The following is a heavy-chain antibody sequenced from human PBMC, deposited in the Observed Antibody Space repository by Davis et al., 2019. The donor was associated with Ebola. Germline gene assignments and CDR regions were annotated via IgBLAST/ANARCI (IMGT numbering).Heavy chain of an antibody. V-gene: IGHV4-34*01. CDR2: INHSGST. D-gene: IGHD4-17*01. J-gene: IGHJ4*02. CDR1: GGSFSGYY. CDR3: ARAGTYGDYQNDY. Sequence: SETLSLTCAVYGGSFSGYYWSWIRQPPGKGLEWIGEINHSGSTNYNPSLKSRVTISVDTSKNQFSLQLNSVTPEDTAVYYCARAGTYGDYQNDYWGQGTLVTVSS.